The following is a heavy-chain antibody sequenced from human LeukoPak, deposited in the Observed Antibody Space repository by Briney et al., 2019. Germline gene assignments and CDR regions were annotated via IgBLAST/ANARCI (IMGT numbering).Heavy chain of an antibody. V-gene: IGHV4-61*02. CDR1: GGSISSGSYY. J-gene: IGHJ4*02. D-gene: IGHD2-21*01. Sequence: SQTLSLTCTVSGGSISSGSYYWSWIRQPAGKGLEWIGRIYTSGSTNYNPSLKSRVTISVDTSKNQFSLKLSSVTAADTAVYYCARDASVSAIFDYWGQGTLVTVSS. CDR2: IYTSGST. CDR3: ARDASVSAIFDY.